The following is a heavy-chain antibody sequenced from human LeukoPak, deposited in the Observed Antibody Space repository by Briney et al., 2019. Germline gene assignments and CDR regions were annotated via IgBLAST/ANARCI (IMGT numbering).Heavy chain of an antibody. CDR2: IYPGDSDT. D-gene: IGHD6-19*01. Sequence: GESLKISCKGSGYRFTSYWIGWVRQPPGKGLEWMGIIYPGDSDTRYGPSFQGQVTISADKSISTAYLQWSSLKASDTAMYYCARHVSSSGWPFDYWGQGTLVTVSS. J-gene: IGHJ4*02. CDR3: ARHVSSSGWPFDY. V-gene: IGHV5-51*01. CDR1: GYRFTSYW.